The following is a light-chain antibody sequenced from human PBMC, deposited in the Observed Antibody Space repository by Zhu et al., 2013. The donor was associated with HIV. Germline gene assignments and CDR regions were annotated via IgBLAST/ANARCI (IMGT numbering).Light chain of an antibody. Sequence: EIVLTQSPATLSLSPGERATLSCRASQSVSDFLGWYQQKSGQSPRLLVYDVSNRATGIPARFSGSGSGTEFTLTISSLQSEDFAVYYCQQYDDWPPWAFGQGTKVEVK. CDR1: QSVSDF. CDR2: DVS. V-gene: IGKV3-11*01. J-gene: IGKJ1*01. CDR3: QQYDDWPPWA.